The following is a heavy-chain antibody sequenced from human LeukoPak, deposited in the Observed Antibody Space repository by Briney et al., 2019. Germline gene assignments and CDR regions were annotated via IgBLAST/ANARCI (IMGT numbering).Heavy chain of an antibody. J-gene: IGHJ4*02. CDR1: GFTFSNYW. CDR3: AKAYCPNGVCYLDY. D-gene: IGHD2-8*01. V-gene: IGHV3-74*01. Sequence: GGSLRLSCAASGFTFSNYWMHWVRQAPGKGLVWVSRLNADGNSITYADSVRGRFTISRDNAKNTLYLQMNSLRAEDTAVYYCAKAYCPNGVCYLDYWGQGTLVTVSS. CDR2: LNADGNSI.